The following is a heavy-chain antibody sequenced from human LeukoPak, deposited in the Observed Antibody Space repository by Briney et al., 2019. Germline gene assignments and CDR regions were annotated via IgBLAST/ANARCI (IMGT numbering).Heavy chain of an antibody. V-gene: IGHV3-23*01. CDR1: GIIFSSDA. J-gene: IGHJ5*02. D-gene: IGHD3-22*01. Sequence: VQPGGSLRLSCAASGIIFSSDAMSWVRQVPGKGLEWVSLITKSGDTSYYADSVKGRFTISRDNAKNTVYLQMNSLRAEDTAVYYCARVLSGSWDWFDPWGQGTLVTVSS. CDR3: ARVLSGSWDWFDP. CDR2: ITKSGDTS.